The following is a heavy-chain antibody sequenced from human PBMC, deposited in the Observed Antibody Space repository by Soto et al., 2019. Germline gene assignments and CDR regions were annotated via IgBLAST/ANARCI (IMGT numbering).Heavy chain of an antibody. D-gene: IGHD6-25*01. J-gene: IGHJ4*02. V-gene: IGHV4-34*01. CDR2: INHSGST. CDR3: ARGGQRKDFDY. CDR1: GGSFSGYY. Sequence: SETLSLTCAVYGGSFSGYYWSWIRQPPGKGLEWIGEINHSGSTNYNPSHKSRVTISVDTSKNQFSLKLSSVTAADTAVYYCARGGQRKDFDYWGQGTLVTVSS.